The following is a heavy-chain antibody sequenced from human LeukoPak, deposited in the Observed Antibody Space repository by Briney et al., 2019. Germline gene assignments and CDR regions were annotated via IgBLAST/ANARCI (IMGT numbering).Heavy chain of an antibody. CDR1: GGSFSGYY. D-gene: IGHD3-10*01. V-gene: IGHV4-34*01. J-gene: IGHJ4*02. CDR2: INHSGST. Sequence: PSETLSLTCAVYGGSFSGYYWSWIRQPPGKGLEWIGEINHSGSTNYNPSLKSRVTISVDTSKNQFSLKLSSVTAADTAVYYCAKDWASMVLDYWGQGTLVSVSS. CDR3: AKDWASMVLDY.